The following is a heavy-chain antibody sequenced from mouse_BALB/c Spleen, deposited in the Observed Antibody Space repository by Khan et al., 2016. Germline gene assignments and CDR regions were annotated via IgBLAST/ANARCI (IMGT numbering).Heavy chain of an antibody. J-gene: IGHJ2*01. D-gene: IGHD1-1*01. V-gene: IGHV5-6-5*01. CDR3: VRGVIMVVDYFDY. CDR1: GFTFSSHA. Sequence: EVELVESGGGLVKPGGSLTLSCAASGFTFSSHAMSWVRQTPEKRLEWVASISSGGTTFYPDSLKGRFTISSDNARTILYLQMSSLRSEDTAMYYCVRGVIMVVDYFDYWGQGTTLTVSS. CDR2: ISSGGTT.